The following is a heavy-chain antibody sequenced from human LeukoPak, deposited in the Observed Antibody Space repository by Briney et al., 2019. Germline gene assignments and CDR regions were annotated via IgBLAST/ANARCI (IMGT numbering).Heavy chain of an antibody. CDR1: GFTFSNAW. V-gene: IGHV3-15*01. CDR3: TTDPYDSSGYYSLVGY. J-gene: IGHJ4*02. D-gene: IGHD3-22*01. CDR2: IKSKTDGGTT. Sequence: PGGSLRLSCAASGFTFSNAWMSWVRQAPGKGLEWVGRIKSKTDGGTTDYAAPVKGRFTISRDDSKNTLHLQMNSLKTEDTAVYYCTTDPYDSSGYYSLVGYWGQGTLVTVSS.